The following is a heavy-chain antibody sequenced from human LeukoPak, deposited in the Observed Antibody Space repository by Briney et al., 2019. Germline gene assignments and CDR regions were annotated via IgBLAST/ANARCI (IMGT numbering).Heavy chain of an antibody. J-gene: IGHJ4*02. V-gene: IGHV5-51*01. D-gene: IGHD6-6*01. CDR2: IYPGDSDT. CDR3: ARLGSSIAARSYYFDY. CDR1: GYSFTTYW. Sequence: GESLKISCNDSGYSFTTYWIAWVRQMPGKGLEWMGIIYPGDSDTRYSPSFQGQVTISVDKSISTAYLQWNSLKASDTAMYYCARLGSSIAARSYYFDYWGQGTLVAVSS.